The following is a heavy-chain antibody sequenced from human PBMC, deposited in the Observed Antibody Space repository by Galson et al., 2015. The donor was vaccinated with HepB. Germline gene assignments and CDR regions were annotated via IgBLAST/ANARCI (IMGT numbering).Heavy chain of an antibody. CDR1: GFPFSIYA. V-gene: IGHV3-23*01. Sequence: SLRLSCAASGFPFSIYAMSWVRHAQGKGLEWVSSVRGSGSGTYYPDSVKCRFTISRDNSTHTLYMEMNSLRVEDSAVYYCVKDYRNYGPYWNLERRGRAAQVTVSS. D-gene: IGHD3-10*01. CDR3: VKDYRNYGPYWNLER. CDR2: VRGSGSGT. J-gene: IGHJ2*01.